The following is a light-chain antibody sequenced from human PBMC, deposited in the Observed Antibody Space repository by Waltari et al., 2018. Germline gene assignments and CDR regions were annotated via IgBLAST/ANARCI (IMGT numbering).Light chain of an antibody. CDR1: SSDVGGYNY. V-gene: IGLV2-14*01. CDR3: FSYRSSSTGV. J-gene: IGLJ3*02. CDR2: DVA. Sequence: QSALTQPAPVSESPGQSITIPCPGTSSDVGGYNYVCWYKQHPAKAPKLIIYDVANRPSGVSMRFSGSKSGTKASLTISGLQSEDEADYYCFSYRSSSTGVFGGGTKLTVL.